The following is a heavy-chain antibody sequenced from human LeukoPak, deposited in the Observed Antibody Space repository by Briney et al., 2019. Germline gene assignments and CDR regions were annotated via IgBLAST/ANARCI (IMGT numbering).Heavy chain of an antibody. Sequence: RPGGSLRLSCAASGFTFSDYTMHWVRQAPGKGLEWVTVISYDGNNKYYADSVRGRFTISRDNSQNALFLQMNSLRAEDTAVYYCARGQSHPTGYYLKGEALQHWGQGTLVTVSS. V-gene: IGHV3-30-3*01. CDR3: ARGQSHPTGYYLKGEALQH. J-gene: IGHJ1*01. CDR2: ISYDGNNK. D-gene: IGHD1-26*01. CDR1: GFTFSDYT.